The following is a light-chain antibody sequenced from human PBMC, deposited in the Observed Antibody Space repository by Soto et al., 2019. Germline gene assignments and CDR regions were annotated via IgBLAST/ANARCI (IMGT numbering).Light chain of an antibody. CDR3: NSFAGANTWV. J-gene: IGLJ3*02. CDR2: EVT. CDR1: SSDVGGYDY. Sequence: QSALTQPPSASGSLGQSVTISCTGSSSDVGGYDYVSWYQQHPGKAPKLIIYEVTKRPSGVPDRYSGSKSDNTASLTVSGLQAEGEAGYYCNSFAGANTWVFGGGTKLTVL. V-gene: IGLV2-8*01.